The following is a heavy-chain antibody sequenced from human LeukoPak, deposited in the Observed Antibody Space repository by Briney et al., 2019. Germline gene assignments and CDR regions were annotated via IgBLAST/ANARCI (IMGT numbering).Heavy chain of an antibody. CDR1: GYTFTGYY. Sequence: ASVKVSCKASGYTFTGYYMHWVRQAPGQGLELVGWIDLNTGDTNYAQKSQGRVTMTRDTSVSTACMELSRLRSDDTAVYYCARVGTAGTTSPFDFWGQGTLVTVSS. CDR3: ARVGTAGTTSPFDF. V-gene: IGHV1-2*02. CDR2: IDLNTGDT. J-gene: IGHJ4*02. D-gene: IGHD1-1*01.